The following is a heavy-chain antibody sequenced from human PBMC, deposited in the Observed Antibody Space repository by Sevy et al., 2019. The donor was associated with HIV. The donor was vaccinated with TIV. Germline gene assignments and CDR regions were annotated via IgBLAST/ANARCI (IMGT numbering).Heavy chain of an antibody. J-gene: IGHJ4*02. CDR3: AKDRVSGTYYTGDFDY. CDR1: GFTFSTYA. D-gene: IGHD3-10*01. V-gene: IGHV3-23*01. CDR2: ISFSGGST. Sequence: GGSLRLSCAASGFTFSTYAMTWVRQAPGKGLEWVSVISFSGGSTYYADSVKGRFTISRDNSKNTLYLQMFSLRAEDTAVYYCAKDRVSGTYYTGDFDYWGQGTLVTVSS.